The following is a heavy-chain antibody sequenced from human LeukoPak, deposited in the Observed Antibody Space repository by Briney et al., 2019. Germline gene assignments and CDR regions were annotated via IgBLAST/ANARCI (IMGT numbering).Heavy chain of an antibody. CDR2: IRSAVDTT. CDR3: AEHFCTGLDCSLFDS. D-gene: IGHD3/OR15-3a*01. CDR1: GFTFSNYG. Sequence: GGSLRLSCAASGFTFSNYGVSWVRQAPGKGLEWISGIRSAVDTTHYADSVKGRFIISRDNSKNTLSLQLNSLRPEDTALYYCAEHFCTGLDCSLFDSWGQGTLATVSS. V-gene: IGHV3-23*01. J-gene: IGHJ4*02.